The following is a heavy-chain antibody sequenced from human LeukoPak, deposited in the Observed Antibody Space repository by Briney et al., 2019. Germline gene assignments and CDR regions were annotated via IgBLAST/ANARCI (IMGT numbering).Heavy chain of an antibody. CDR1: GYSFTSYW. CDR2: IDPSDSYT. Sequence: GESLRISCKGSGYSFTSYWISWVRQMPGKGLEWMGRIDPSDSYTNYSPSFQGHVTISADKSISTAYLQWSSLKASDTAMYYCARGLGPNSSGWRTCLTDYWGQGTLVTVSS. CDR3: ARGLGPNSSGWRTCLTDY. D-gene: IGHD6-19*01. J-gene: IGHJ4*02. V-gene: IGHV5-10-1*01.